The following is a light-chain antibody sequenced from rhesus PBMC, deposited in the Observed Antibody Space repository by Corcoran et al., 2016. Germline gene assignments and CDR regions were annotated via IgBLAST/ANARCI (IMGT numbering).Light chain of an antibody. Sequence: QAALTQPRSVSGSPGQSVTISCTGTSSDTGGYNYVSWYQQPPGPAHKLRISEVTKRPSGVSDRFSGAKSGDTASLTISGIQAEDEADYHCSSYAGSNTYVFGAGTRLTVL. V-gene: IGLV2-32*02. CDR1: SSDTGGYNY. CDR2: EVT. CDR3: SSYAGSNTYV. J-gene: IGLJ1*01.